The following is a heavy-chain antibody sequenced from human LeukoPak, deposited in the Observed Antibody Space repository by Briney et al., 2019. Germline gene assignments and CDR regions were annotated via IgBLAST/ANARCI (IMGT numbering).Heavy chain of an antibody. V-gene: IGHV4-30-4*08. CDR2: IYYSGST. J-gene: IGHJ4*02. CDR3: ARDSRTPRTGDYYFDY. D-gene: IGHD7-27*01. CDR1: GGSISIGDYY. Sequence: SQTLSLTCTVSGGSISIGDYYWSWIRQPPGKGLEWIGYIYYSGSTYYNPSLKSRVTISVDTSKNQFSLKLSSVTAADTAVYYCARDSRTPRTGDYYFDYWDQGTLVTVSS.